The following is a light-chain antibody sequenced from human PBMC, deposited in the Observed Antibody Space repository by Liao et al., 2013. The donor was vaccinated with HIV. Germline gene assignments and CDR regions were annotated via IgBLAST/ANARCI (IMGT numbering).Light chain of an antibody. V-gene: IGLV3-1*01. CDR3: QAWDRDTAI. J-gene: IGLJ2*01. CDR2: HDS. CDR1: KLGDKY. Sequence: SYDLTQPPSVSVSPGQTARITCSGDKLGDKYVYWYQQKPGQSPVLVVYHDSKRPSGIPERFSGSNSGNTATLTISGTQPMDEADYYCQAWDRDTAIFGGGTKLTVL.